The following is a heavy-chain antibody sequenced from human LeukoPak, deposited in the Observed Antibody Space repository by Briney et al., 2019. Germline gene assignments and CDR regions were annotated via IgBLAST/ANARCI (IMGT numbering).Heavy chain of an antibody. CDR3: ARGSIRRAFDI. CDR2: INHSGST. J-gene: IGHJ3*02. CDR1: GGTFSGYY. Sequence: SETLSLTCAVYGGTFSGYYWSWIRQPPGKGLEWIGEINHSGSTNYNPSLKSRVTISVDTSKNQFSLKLSSVTAADTAGYYCARGSIRRAFDIWGQGTMVTVSS. V-gene: IGHV4-34*01.